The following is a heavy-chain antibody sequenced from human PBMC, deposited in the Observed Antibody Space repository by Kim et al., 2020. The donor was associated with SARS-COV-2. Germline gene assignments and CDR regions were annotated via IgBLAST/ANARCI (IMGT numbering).Heavy chain of an antibody. D-gene: IGHD6-19*01. CDR3: ATSSGWYGK. V-gene: IGHV3-23*01. Sequence: GGSLRLSCAASGFTFSSYAMSWVRQAPGKGLEWASAISGSGGSTYYADSVKGRFTISRDNSKNTLYLQMNGLRAEETAIYYSATSSGWYGKWGQGTLVTVSS. CDR1: GFTFSSYA. J-gene: IGHJ4*02. CDR2: ISGSGGST.